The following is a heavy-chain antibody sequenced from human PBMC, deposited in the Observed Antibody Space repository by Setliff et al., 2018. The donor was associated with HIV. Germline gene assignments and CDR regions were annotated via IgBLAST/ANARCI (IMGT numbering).Heavy chain of an antibody. V-gene: IGHV1-8*02. Sequence: GASVKVSCKASGYTFTSADINWVRQATGQGLEWMGWMNPNSGNTGYAQKFQGRVTMTTETSTSTSYMDLRSLRFDDTAVYYGASCNSSGPRYGFDIWGQGTMVTVSS. J-gene: IGHJ3*02. CDR2: MNPNSGNT. D-gene: IGHD6-19*01. CDR3: ASCNSSGPRYGFDI. CDR1: GYTFTSAD.